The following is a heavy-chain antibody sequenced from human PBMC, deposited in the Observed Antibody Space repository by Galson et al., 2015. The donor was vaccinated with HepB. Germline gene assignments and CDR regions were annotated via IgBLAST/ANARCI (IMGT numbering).Heavy chain of an antibody. CDR2: IKQDGSEK. CDR1: GFTFSSYW. CDR3: ASGVVVSDAFDM. J-gene: IGHJ3*02. V-gene: IGHV3-7*03. Sequence: SLRLSCAASGFTFSSYWMSWVRQAPGKGLEWVANIKQDGSEKYYVDSVKGRFTISRDNAKNSLYLQMNSLRAEDTAVYYCASGVVVSDAFDMWGQGTMVTVSS. D-gene: IGHD2-2*01.